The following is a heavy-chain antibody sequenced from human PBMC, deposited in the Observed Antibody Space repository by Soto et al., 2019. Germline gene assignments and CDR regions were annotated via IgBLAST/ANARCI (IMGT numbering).Heavy chain of an antibody. V-gene: IGHV1-69*13. CDR1: GGTFSIYA. CDR3: ARDAQDIVATITAFDI. J-gene: IGHJ3*02. CDR2: IIPIFGTA. Sequence: ASVKVSCKASGGTFSIYAISWVRQAPGQGLEWMGGIIPIFGTANYAQKFQGRVTITADESTSTAYMELSSLRSEDTAVYYCARDAQDIVATITAFDIWGQGTMVTVSS. D-gene: IGHD5-12*01.